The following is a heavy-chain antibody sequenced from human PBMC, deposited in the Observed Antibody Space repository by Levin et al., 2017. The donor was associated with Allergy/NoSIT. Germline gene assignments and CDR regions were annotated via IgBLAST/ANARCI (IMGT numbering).Heavy chain of an antibody. D-gene: IGHD2-21*02. V-gene: IGHV4-39*01. J-gene: IGHJ5*02. CDR2: IYYSGST. CDR1: GGSISSSSYY. CDR3: ARPHVVIDRGDYHARFDP. Sequence: SETLSLTCTVSGGSISSSSYYWGWIRQPPGKGLEWIGSIYYSGSTYYNPSLKSRVTISVDTSKNQFSLKLSSVTAADTAVYYCARPHVVIDRGDYHARFDPWGQGTLVTVSS.